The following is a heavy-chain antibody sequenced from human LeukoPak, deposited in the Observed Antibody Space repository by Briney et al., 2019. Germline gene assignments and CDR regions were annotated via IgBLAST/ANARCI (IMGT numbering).Heavy chain of an antibody. D-gene: IGHD2-8*01. CDR2: IYSGGST. J-gene: IGHJ4*02. V-gene: IGHV3-53*01. CDR3: ARALIGYYFDY. CDR1: GFTVSSNY. Sequence: GGSLRLSCAASGFTVSSNYMSWVRQAPGKGLEWVSVIYSGGSTYYEDSVKGRFTISRDNSKNTLYLQMNSLRDEDTAVYYCARALIGYYFDYWGQGTLVTVSS.